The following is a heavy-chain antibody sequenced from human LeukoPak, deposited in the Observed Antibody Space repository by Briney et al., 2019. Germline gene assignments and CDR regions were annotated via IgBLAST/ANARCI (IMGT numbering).Heavy chain of an antibody. Sequence: ASVKVSCKAFGHTLRDLFIHWVRQAPGKGLEWMGGYDPEDDERIYSEKFLGRVTLTEDISTDTAYMELTSLRSDDTAVYYCSTETSGNYWGQGTLVTVSS. V-gene: IGHV1-24*01. CDR2: YDPEDDER. CDR3: STETSGNY. CDR1: GHTLRDLF. D-gene: IGHD3-10*01. J-gene: IGHJ4*02.